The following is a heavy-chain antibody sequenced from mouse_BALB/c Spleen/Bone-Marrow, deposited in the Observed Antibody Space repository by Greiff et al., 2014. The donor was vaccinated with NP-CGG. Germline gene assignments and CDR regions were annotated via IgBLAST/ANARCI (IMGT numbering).Heavy chain of an antibody. V-gene: IGHV5-6-5*01. CDR2: ISSGGST. D-gene: IGHD1-1*01. J-gene: IGHJ1*01. CDR3: ARVTDTFYNGSSYWYFDV. CDR1: GFTFSSYA. Sequence: EVQVVESGGGLVKPGGSLKLSCAASGFTFSSYAMSWVRQTPEKRLEWVASISSGGSTYYPDSVKGRFTISRDNVRNILYLQMSSLRSEDTAMYYCARVTDTFYNGSSYWYFDVWGAGTTVTVSS.